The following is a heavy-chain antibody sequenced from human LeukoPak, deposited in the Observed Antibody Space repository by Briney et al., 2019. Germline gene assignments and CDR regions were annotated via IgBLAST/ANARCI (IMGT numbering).Heavy chain of an antibody. V-gene: IGHV4-39*01. Sequence: TSETLSLTCTVSGGSISSSSYYWGWIRQPPGKGLEWIGSIYYSGSTYYNPSLKSRVTISVDTSKNQFSLKLSSVTAADTAVYYCARAVASLEWLLIYYFDYWGQGTLVTVSS. J-gene: IGHJ4*02. D-gene: IGHD3-3*01. CDR2: IYYSGST. CDR1: GGSISSSSYY. CDR3: ARAVASLEWLLIYYFDY.